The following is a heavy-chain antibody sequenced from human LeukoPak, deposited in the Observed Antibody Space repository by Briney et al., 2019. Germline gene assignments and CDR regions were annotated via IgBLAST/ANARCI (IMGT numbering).Heavy chain of an antibody. CDR3: ARDSGNYLDAFDI. D-gene: IGHD1-7*01. J-gene: IGHJ3*02. CDR1: GFTFSRHS. V-gene: IGHV3-21*01. CDR2: ISSSSSYI. Sequence: GGSLRLSCAASGFTFSRHSINWVRQAPGKGLEWVSSISSSSSYIYYADSVKGRFTISRDNAKNSLYLQMNSLRAEDTAVYYCARDSGNYLDAFDIWGQGTMVTVSS.